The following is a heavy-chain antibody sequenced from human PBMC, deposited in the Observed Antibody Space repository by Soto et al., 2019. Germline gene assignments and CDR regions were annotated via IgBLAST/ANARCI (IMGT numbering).Heavy chain of an antibody. J-gene: IGHJ6*02. D-gene: IGHD1-26*01. CDR1: GGSISSSNW. CDR2: IYHSGST. CDR3: ARFSGSYYYGMDV. V-gene: IGHV4-4*02. Sequence: QVQLQESGPGLVKPSGTLSLTCAVSGGSISSSNWWSWVRQPPGKGLEWIGEIYHSGSTNYNPSLKSRVTLSVDKSKTQFSRKLSSVTAADTAVYYCARFSGSYYYGMDVWGQGTTVTVSS.